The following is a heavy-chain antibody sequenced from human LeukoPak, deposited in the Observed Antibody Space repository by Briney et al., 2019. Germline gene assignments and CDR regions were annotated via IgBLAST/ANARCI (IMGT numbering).Heavy chain of an antibody. V-gene: IGHV3-30*02. CDR1: GFIFSNYG. CDR3: AKAASEERIQLWFWPSYWYFDL. J-gene: IGHJ2*01. CDR2: IQYNGTTK. D-gene: IGHD5-18*01. Sequence: GGSLRLSCAASGFIFSNYGMHWVRQAPGKGLEWVAFIQYNGTTKDYADSVKGRFTISRDNSKNTLYLQMNSLRAEDTAVYYCAKAASEERIQLWFWPSYWYFDLWGRGTLVTVSS.